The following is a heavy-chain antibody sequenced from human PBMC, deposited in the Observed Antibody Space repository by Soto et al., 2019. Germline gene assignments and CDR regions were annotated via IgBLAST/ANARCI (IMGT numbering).Heavy chain of an antibody. V-gene: IGHV3-23*01. Sequence: EVQLLESGGGLVQPGGSLRLSCAASGFTFSSYAMSWVRQAPGKGLEWVSAISGSGGSTYYADSVKGRFTISRDNSKNALYLQMNSLRAGDTAVYYCEKENGYSSSWFEFDYWGQGTLVTVSS. CDR3: EKENGYSSSWFEFDY. J-gene: IGHJ4*02. CDR2: ISGSGGST. CDR1: GFTFSSYA. D-gene: IGHD6-13*01.